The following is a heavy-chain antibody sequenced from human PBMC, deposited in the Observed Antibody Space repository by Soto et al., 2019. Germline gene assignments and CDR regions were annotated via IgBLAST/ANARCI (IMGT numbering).Heavy chain of an antibody. CDR2: IHYRGVI. V-gene: IGHV4-59*02. CDR3: ARDPAGEYGQ. CDR1: GGSVSDYY. D-gene: IGHD4-17*01. J-gene: IGHJ4*02. Sequence: SETLSLTCNVSGGSVSDYYWSWIRQAPGKGLEWIGYIHYRGVINYNPSLKSRVTMSVDPSKNQFSLNLRSVTTADTAVYFCARDPAGEYGQWGQGSLVTVSS.